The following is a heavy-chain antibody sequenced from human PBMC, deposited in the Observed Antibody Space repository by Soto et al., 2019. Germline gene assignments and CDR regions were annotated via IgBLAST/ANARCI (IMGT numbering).Heavy chain of an antibody. Sequence: SETLSLTCTVSGGSISSDYWSWIRQPPGKGLEWIGYIYYSGSTNYNPSLKSRVTISVDTSKNQFSLKLSSVTAADTAVYYCARVGSGYYLDYWGQGTLVTVSS. V-gene: IGHV4-59*01. D-gene: IGHD3-22*01. CDR2: IYYSGST. CDR1: GGSISSDY. CDR3: ARVGSGYYLDY. J-gene: IGHJ4*02.